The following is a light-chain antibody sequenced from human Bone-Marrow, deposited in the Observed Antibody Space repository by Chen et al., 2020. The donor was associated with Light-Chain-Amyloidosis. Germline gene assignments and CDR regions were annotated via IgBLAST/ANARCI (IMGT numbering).Light chain of an antibody. CDR1: NIGSTS. J-gene: IGLJ3*02. V-gene: IGLV3-21*02. CDR2: DDS. Sequence: SYVLTQPSSVSVAPGQTATIACGGNNIGSTSVHWYQQTPGQAPLLVVYDDSDRPSGIPERLSASNSGNTATLTISRVEAGDEADYYCQVWDRSSDRPVFGGGTKLTV. CDR3: QVWDRSSDRPV.